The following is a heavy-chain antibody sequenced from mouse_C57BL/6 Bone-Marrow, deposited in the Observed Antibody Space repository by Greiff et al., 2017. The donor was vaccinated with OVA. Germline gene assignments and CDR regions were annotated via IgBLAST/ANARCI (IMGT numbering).Heavy chain of an antibody. J-gene: IGHJ3*01. Sequence: VQLQQSGAELARPGASVKLSCKASGYTFTSYGISWVKQRTGQGLEWIGEIYPRSGNTYYNEKFKGKATLTADTSSSTAYMELRSLTSEDSAVYFCAREGYSNYAYWGQGTLVTVSA. CDR1: GYTFTSYG. D-gene: IGHD2-5*01. CDR2: IYPRSGNT. CDR3: AREGYSNYAY. V-gene: IGHV1-81*01.